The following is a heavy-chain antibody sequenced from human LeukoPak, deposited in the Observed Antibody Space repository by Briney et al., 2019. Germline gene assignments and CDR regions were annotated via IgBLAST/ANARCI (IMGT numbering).Heavy chain of an antibody. CDR3: ASGSSSGPFDY. CDR2: IYYSGST. V-gene: IGHV4-39*07. J-gene: IGHJ4*02. Sequence: SETLSLTCTVSGGSISSSSYYWGWIRQPPGKGLEWIGSIYYSGSTYYNPSLKSRVTISVDTSKNQFSLKLSSVTAAGTAVYYCASGSSSGPFDYWGQGTLVTVSS. CDR1: GGSISSSSYY. D-gene: IGHD6-6*01.